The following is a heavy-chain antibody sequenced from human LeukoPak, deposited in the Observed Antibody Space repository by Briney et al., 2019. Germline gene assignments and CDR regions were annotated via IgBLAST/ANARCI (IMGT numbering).Heavy chain of an antibody. CDR1: GFTFSNYE. V-gene: IGHV3-21*01. CDR3: ATLGSSGMVHGNLDF. CDR2: IDTTSTYI. J-gene: IGHJ4*02. Sequence: PGGSLRLSCAASGFTFSNYEMNWVRQAPGKGLEWVSSIDTTSTYIYYADSLKGRFTISRDIAKNSLYLQMNSLRAEDTAMYYCATLGSSGMVHGNLDFWGQGTLVTVSS. D-gene: IGHD3-10*01.